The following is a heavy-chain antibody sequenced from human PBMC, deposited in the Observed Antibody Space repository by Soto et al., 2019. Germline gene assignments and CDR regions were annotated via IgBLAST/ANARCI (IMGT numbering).Heavy chain of an antibody. D-gene: IGHD3-9*01. V-gene: IGHV1-46*01. Sequence: GASVKVSCKASGYTFTSYYMHWVRQAPGQGLEWMGIINPSGGSTSYAQKFQGRVTMTRDTSTSTVYMELSSLRSEDTAVYYCARGDHPDILTGYYIQPVWYYYYGIDVWGQGTTVTVSS. CDR2: INPSGGST. CDR1: GYTFTSYY. J-gene: IGHJ6*02. CDR3: ARGDHPDILTGYYIQPVWYYYYGIDV.